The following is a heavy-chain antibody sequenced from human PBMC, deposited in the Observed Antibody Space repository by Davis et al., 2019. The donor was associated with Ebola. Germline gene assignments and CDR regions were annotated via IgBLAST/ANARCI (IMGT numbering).Heavy chain of an antibody. CDR3: ARDLNRSGYHYLSYFDY. CDR2: ISYDGSNK. V-gene: IGHV3-30*03. Sequence: GESLKISCAASGFTFSSYGMHWVRQAPGKGLEWVAVISYDGSNKYYADSVKGRFTISRDNAKNTLYLHMNSLRAEDTAVYYCARDLNRSGYHYLSYFDYWGQGTLVTVSS. D-gene: IGHD3-22*01. J-gene: IGHJ4*02. CDR1: GFTFSSYG.